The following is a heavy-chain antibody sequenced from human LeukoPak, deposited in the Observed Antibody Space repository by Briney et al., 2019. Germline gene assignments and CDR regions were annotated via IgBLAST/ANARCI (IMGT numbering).Heavy chain of an antibody. J-gene: IGHJ6*03. CDR1: GFTFSSYS. D-gene: IGHD2-15*01. CDR2: ISSSSSYI. Sequence: KSGGSLRLSCAASGFTFSSYSMNWVRQAPGKGLEWVSSISSSSSYIYYADSVKGRFTISGDNAKNSLYLQMNSLRAEDTAVYYCARDEAVVVVAATDYYYYYMDVWGKGTTVTVSS. V-gene: IGHV3-21*01. CDR3: ARDEAVVVVAATDYYYYYMDV.